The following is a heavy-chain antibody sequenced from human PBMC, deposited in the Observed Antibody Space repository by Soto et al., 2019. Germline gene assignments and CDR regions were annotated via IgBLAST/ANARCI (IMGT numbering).Heavy chain of an antibody. D-gene: IGHD1-26*01. CDR3: ARDMPYAAGSIAGCDY. J-gene: IGHJ4*02. CDR1: GDSITGSY. V-gene: IGHV4-59*01. CDR2: IYLSGTT. Sequence: QVQLRESVPGLVKPSETLSLTCTVSGDSITGSYWSWILQPPGKTLEWIGYIYLSGTTTYNPSLKSRVSISVDTSKNQFSLRLTSVLAAATALYYCARDMPYAAGSIAGCDYWGQGILVTVSS.